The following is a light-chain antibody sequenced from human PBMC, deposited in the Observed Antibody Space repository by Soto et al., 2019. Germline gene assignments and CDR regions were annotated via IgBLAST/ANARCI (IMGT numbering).Light chain of an antibody. CDR3: AVWDDSLSAHVV. V-gene: IGLV1-47*01. CDR1: SSNIGSNY. CDR2: RNN. J-gene: IGLJ2*01. Sequence: QSVLTQLPSASGTPGQRGTMSCSGGSSNIGSNYVYWYQQLPGTATKLLIYRNNQRPSGVPDRFSGSKSGTSASLAISGLRSEDEGDYYCAVWDDSLSAHVVFGGGTKLTVL.